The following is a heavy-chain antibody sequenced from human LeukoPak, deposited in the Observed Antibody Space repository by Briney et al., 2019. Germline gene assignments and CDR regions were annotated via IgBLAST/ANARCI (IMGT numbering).Heavy chain of an antibody. CDR3: ARGVGLRLGELSLLFLHYYGMDV. J-gene: IGHJ6*02. CDR1: GGSFSGYY. V-gene: IGHV4-34*01. Sequence: SETLSLTCAVYGGSFSGYYWSRIRQPPGKGLEWIGEINHSGSTNYNPSLKSRVTISVDTSKNQFSLKLSSVTAADTAVYYCARGVGLRLGELSLLFLHYYGMDVWGQGTTVTVSS. CDR2: INHSGST. D-gene: IGHD3-16*02.